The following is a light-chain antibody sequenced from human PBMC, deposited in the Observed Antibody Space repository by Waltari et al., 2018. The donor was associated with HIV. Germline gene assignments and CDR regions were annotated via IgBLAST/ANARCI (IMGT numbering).Light chain of an antibody. CDR1: SSDVGSYDL. V-gene: IGLV2-23*02. CDR2: EVS. Sequence: QSALTQPASVSGPPGQSITISCTGTSSDVGSYDLVSWYQKYPGKAPKLMIYEVSNRPSGVSNRFSGSKSGNTASLTISGLQTEDEAEYYCCSYATDRNFVFGGGTQLTVL. CDR3: CSYATDRNFV. J-gene: IGLJ7*01.